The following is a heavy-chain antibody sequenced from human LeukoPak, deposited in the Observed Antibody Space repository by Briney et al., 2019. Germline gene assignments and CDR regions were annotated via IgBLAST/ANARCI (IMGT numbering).Heavy chain of an antibody. V-gene: IGHV4-34*01. CDR1: GGSISSYY. D-gene: IGHD2-2*01. CDR2: INHSGST. J-gene: IGHJ6*02. CDR3: ARGPFIAGLGYCSSTSCHYYYYGMDV. Sequence: SETLSLTCTVSGGSISSYYWSWIRQPPGKGLEWIGEINHSGSTNYNPSLKSRVTISVDTSKNQFSLKLSSATAADTAVYYCARGPFIAGLGYCSSTSCHYYYYGMDVWGQGTTVTVSS.